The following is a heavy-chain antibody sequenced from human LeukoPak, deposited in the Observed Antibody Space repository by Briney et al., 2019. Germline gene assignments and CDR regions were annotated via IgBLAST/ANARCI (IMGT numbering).Heavy chain of an antibody. V-gene: IGHV3-66*01. CDR2: IYSGGST. CDR1: GFTVSSNY. D-gene: IGHD3-22*01. Sequence: PGGSLRLSCAASGFTVSSNYMSWVRQAPGKGLEWVSVIYSGGSTYYADSVKGRFTISRDNSKNTLYLQMNSLRAEDTAVYYCARFVYYYDSSGPYYFDYWGQGTLVTVSS. J-gene: IGHJ4*02. CDR3: ARFVYYYDSSGPYYFDY.